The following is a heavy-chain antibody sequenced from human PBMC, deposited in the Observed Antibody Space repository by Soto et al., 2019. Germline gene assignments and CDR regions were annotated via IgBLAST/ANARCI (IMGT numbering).Heavy chain of an antibody. CDR1: GFSLTSSEVG. CDR2: IYWDDAK. CDR3: AHGTSGATWSPFDA. Sequence: QITLIESGPTLVKPTQTLTLTCNFSGFSLTSSEVGVAWLRQPPGKALEWLALIYWDDAKRYTPSLKTRLTITKDTSKNNVVLTMTNVDPVDTATYFCAHGTSGATWSPFDAWGQGALVTVSS. D-gene: IGHD2-8*02. J-gene: IGHJ4*02. V-gene: IGHV2-5*02.